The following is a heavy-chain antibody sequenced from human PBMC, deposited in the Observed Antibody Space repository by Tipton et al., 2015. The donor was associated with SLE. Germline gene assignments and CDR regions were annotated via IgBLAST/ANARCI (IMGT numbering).Heavy chain of an antibody. CDR1: GGSISSGSYY. V-gene: IGHV4-61*09. D-gene: IGHD6-13*01. CDR3: ASSVISSSWSVGVY. J-gene: IGHJ4*02. Sequence: TLSLTCTVSGGSISSGSYYWSWIRQPAGKGLEWIGNIYTSGSTNYNPSLKRRVTISVDTSKNQFSLKLSSVTAADTAVYYCASSVISSSWSVGVYWGQGTLVTVSS. CDR2: IYTSGST.